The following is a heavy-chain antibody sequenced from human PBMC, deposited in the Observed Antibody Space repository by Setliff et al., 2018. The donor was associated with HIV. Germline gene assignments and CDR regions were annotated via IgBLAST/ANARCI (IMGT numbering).Heavy chain of an antibody. CDR2: IKSKTDGGTT. CDR3: ARDPRYFDWLFLDY. J-gene: IGHJ4*02. V-gene: IGHV3-15*01. D-gene: IGHD3-9*01. CDR1: GFTFSNAW. Sequence: PGGSLRLSCAASGFTFSNAWMSWVRQAPGKGLEWVGRIKSKTDGGTTDYAAPVKGRFSIPRDDAKNTLYLQMNSLRAEDTAVYYCARDPRYFDWLFLDYWGQGTLVTVSS.